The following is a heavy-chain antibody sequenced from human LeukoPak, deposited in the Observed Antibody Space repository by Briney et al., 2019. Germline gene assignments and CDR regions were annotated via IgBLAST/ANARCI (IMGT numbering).Heavy chain of an antibody. J-gene: IGHJ6*03. CDR2: ISYDGSNK. Sequence: PGGSLRLSCAASGFTFSSYGMHWVRQAPGKGLEWVAVISYDGSNKYYADSVKGRFTISRDNSKNTLYLQMNSLRAEDTAVYYCAKEGDGYINPHYYYYMDVWGKGTTVTVSS. V-gene: IGHV3-30*18. CDR1: GFTFSSYG. CDR3: AKEGDGYINPHYYYYMDV. D-gene: IGHD5-24*01.